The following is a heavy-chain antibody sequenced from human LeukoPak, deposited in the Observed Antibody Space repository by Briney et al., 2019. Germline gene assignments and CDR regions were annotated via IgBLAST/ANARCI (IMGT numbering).Heavy chain of an antibody. V-gene: IGHV4-34*01. CDR2: INHSGST. CDR3: ARDPAAGWFDP. Sequence: SETLSLACAVYGVSFSGYYWSWIRQPPGKGLEWIGEINHSGSTNYNPSLKSRVTISVDTSKNQFSLKLSSVTAADTAVYYCARDPAAGWFDPWGQGTLVTVSS. D-gene: IGHD6-13*01. J-gene: IGHJ5*02. CDR1: GVSFSGYY.